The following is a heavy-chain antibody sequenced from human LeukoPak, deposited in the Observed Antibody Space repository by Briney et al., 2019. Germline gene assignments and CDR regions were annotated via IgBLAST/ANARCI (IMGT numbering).Heavy chain of an antibody. J-gene: IGHJ4*02. CDR2: ISYDGSNK. Sequence: GRSLRLSCAASGFTFSSYGMHWVRQAPGKGLEWVAVISYDGSNKYYADSVKGRFTISRDNSKNTLYLRMNSLRAEDTAVYYCAISPYWGQGTLVTVSS. CDR3: AISPY. V-gene: IGHV3-30*03. CDR1: GFTFSSYG.